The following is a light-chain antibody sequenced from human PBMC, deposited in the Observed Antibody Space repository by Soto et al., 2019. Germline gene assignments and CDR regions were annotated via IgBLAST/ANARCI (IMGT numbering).Light chain of an antibody. CDR2: DAS. CDR3: QHRSNWPLT. J-gene: IGKJ4*01. Sequence: EIEMTQSPASLSASPGETVTLTCRASQSIADYLAWYQQKPGKAPKLLIYDASNMDAGVPARFSGNGSGTAFTLTITGLQPEDFAIYYCQHRSNWPLTFGGGTKVEVK. CDR1: QSIADY. V-gene: IGKV3-11*01.